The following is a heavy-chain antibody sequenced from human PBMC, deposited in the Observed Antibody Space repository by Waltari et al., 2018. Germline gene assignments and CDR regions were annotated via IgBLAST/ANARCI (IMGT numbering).Heavy chain of an antibody. CDR2: IYTSGST. J-gene: IGHJ5*02. CDR3: ARGGIARPSWFDP. Sequence: QVQLQESGPGLVKPSQTLSLTCTVSGGSISSGSYYWSWIRQPAGKGLEWIGRIYTSGSTNYTPSLKSRVTISVDTSKNQFSLKLSSVTAADTAVYYCARGGIARPSWFDPWGQGTLVTVSS. CDR1: GGSISSGSYY. V-gene: IGHV4-61*02. D-gene: IGHD6-6*01.